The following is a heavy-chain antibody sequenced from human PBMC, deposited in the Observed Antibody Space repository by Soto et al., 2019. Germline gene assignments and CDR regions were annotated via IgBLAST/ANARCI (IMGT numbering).Heavy chain of an antibody. CDR1: GFTFSSYA. Sequence: QVQLVESGGGVVQPGRSLRLSCAASGFTFSSYAMHWVRQAPGKGLEWVAVISYDGSNKYYADSVKGRFTISRDNSKITLYLQMNSLRAEDTAVYYCARDAQVYCSGGSCYSMYYYYGMDVWGQGTTVTVSS. CDR3: ARDAQVYCSGGSCYSMYYYYGMDV. J-gene: IGHJ6*02. CDR2: ISYDGSNK. V-gene: IGHV3-30-3*01. D-gene: IGHD2-15*01.